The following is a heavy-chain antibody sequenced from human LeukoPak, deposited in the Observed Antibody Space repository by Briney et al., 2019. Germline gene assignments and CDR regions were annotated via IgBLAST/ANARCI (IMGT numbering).Heavy chain of an antibody. V-gene: IGHV3-21*01. D-gene: IGHD3-10*01. J-gene: IGHJ4*02. CDR3: ARGSSVVRGVSYFDY. CDR1: GFTFSSYS. CDR2: ISSSSSYI. Sequence: GGSLRLSCAASGFTFSSYSMNWVRQAPGKGLEWVSSISSSSSYIYYADSVKGRFTISRDNAKNPLYLQMNSLRAEDTAVYYCARGSSVVRGVSYFDYWGQGTLVTVSS.